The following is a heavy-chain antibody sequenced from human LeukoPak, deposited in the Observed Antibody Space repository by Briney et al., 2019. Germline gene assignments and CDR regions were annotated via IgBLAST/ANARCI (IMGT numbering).Heavy chain of an antibody. CDR3: ASPGNDYGDYGAFDI. CDR1: GYRFTSYW. Sequence: GESLQISCKGSGYRFTSYWIGWVRQMPGKGLEWMGIIYPGDSDTRYSPSFQGHVTISADKPISPHYLQWSSLKAPGPAIYYCASPGNDYGDYGAFDIWGQGTMVTVSS. D-gene: IGHD4-17*01. J-gene: IGHJ3*02. CDR2: IYPGDSDT. V-gene: IGHV5-51*04.